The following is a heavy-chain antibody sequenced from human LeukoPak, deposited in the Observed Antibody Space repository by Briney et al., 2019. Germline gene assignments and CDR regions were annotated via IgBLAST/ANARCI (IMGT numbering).Heavy chain of an antibody. CDR3: ARSIPYGTTWYGRSDY. CDR2: IKPDGTTK. J-gene: IGHJ4*02. CDR1: GFPFSSYS. V-gene: IGHV3-7*03. D-gene: IGHD6-13*01. Sequence: GGSLRLSCAASGFPFSSYSMTWARQAPGKGLEWVANIKPDGTTKFYVDSVKGRFTISRDNALNSLYLQMNSLRAEDTAIYYCARSIPYGTTWYGRSDYWGQGTLVTVSS.